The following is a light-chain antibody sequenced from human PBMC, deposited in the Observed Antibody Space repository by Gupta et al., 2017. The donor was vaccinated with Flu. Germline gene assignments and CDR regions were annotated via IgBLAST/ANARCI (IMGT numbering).Light chain of an antibody. CDR3: QQYNSSPYT. CDR2: KAS. J-gene: IGKJ2*01. CDR1: QSISSW. V-gene: IGKV1-5*03. Sequence: DIQMTQSPSTLSASVGDRVTITCRASQSISSWLAWYQQKPGKAPKLLIHKASSLESGVPSRFSGSGSGTEFTLTISSLQPDDFASYYCQQYNSSPYTFGQGTKLENK.